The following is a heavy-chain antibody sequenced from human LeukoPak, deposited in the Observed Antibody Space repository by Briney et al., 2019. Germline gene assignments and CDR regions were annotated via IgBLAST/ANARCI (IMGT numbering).Heavy chain of an antibody. CDR1: GYSFTTYW. J-gene: IGHJ3*02. V-gene: IGHV5-51*01. Sequence: GESLKIYCKGPGYSFTTYWIGWVRQMPGKGLEWMGIINPGDSDTRYSPSFQGQVSISADQSISTAHLQWSSLKASDTAMYYCARPRQWHRNDAFDIWGQGTMVTVSS. CDR3: ARPRQWHRNDAFDI. D-gene: IGHD6-19*01. CDR2: INPGDSDT.